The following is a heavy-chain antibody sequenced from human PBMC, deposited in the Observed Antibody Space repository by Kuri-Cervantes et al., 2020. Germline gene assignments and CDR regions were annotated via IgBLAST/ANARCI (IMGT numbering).Heavy chain of an antibody. Sequence: ASVNVSYKASGYTFTSYGINWVRQATGQALEWMGWMNPNSGNTGYAQKFQGRVTMTRNTSISTAYIELSSLRSEDTAVYYCARAIGMGIYYYYGMDVWGQGTTVTVSS. J-gene: IGHJ6*02. CDR2: MNPNSGNT. CDR3: ARAIGMGIYYYYGMDV. D-gene: IGHD3-16*02. CDR1: GYTFTSYG. V-gene: IGHV1-8*01.